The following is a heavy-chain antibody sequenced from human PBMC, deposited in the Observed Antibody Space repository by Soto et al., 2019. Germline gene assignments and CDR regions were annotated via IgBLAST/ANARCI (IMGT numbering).Heavy chain of an antibody. CDR3: ASNIDWPPSGWFDP. CDR1: GDSVSSNSAA. Sequence: PSQTLSLTCVISGDSVSSNSAAWNWIRQSPSRGLEWLGRTYYRSQWYNDYAVSVKSRISINPDTSKNQFSLLLSSVTPEDTALYYCASNIDWPPSGWFDPRGQGTLVTVSS. J-gene: IGHJ5*02. CDR2: TYYRSQWYN. D-gene: IGHD3-9*01. V-gene: IGHV6-1*01.